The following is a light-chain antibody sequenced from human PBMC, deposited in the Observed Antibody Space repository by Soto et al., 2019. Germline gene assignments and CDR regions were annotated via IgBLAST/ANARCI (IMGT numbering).Light chain of an antibody. CDR2: DAS. CDR1: QRDSSY. V-gene: IGKV3-11*01. J-gene: IGKJ4*01. CDR3: PQRSNWPLT. Sequence: EIVLTQSPATLSLSPGERATLSCRASQRDSSYLDWYQERPGQTPRLLIYDASNMATGIPARFSGSGSGTDFTLTISTLEPEDFAVYYCPQRSNWPLTFGGGTKVEIK.